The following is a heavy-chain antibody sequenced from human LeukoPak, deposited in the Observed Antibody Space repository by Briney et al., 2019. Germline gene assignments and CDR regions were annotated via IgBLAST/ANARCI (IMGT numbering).Heavy chain of an antibody. CDR1: GYTFTSYG. V-gene: IGHV1-18*01. Sequence: GASVKVSCKASGYTFTSYGISWVRQAPGQGLEWMGWISAYNGNTNYAQKLQGRVTMTRDTSISTAYMELSRLRSDDTAVYYCALTVWSGYSSFDYWGQGTLVTVSS. CDR3: ALTVWSGYSSFDY. J-gene: IGHJ4*02. D-gene: IGHD3-3*01. CDR2: ISAYNGNT.